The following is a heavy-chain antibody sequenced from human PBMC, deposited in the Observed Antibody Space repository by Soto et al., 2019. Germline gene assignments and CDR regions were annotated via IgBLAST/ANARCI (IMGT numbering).Heavy chain of an antibody. Sequence: PSGTLSLTCTVSGGSINNDLRSCIRQPPGKGLEWIGYIYYSGSTNYHPSIKSRVTISVDTSEKQFSLKLSSVTAADTAVYYCARGRAWFGELSPRCDHYDRMSVRGRRSTDIGSS. CDR2: IYYSGST. J-gene: IGHJ6*01. CDR1: GGSINNDL. V-gene: IGHV4-59*08. D-gene: IGHD3-10*01. CDR3: ARGRAWFGELSPRCDHYDRMSV.